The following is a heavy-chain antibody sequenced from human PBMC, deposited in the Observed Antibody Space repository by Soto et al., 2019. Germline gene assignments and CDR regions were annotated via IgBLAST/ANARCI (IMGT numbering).Heavy chain of an antibody. V-gene: IGHV4-59*01. D-gene: IGHD3-10*01. Sequence: QVQLQESGPGLVKPSETLSLTCTVSGGSISSYYLTWIRQPPGKGLEWIGYIYYNGRTNYNPSLKSRVTISLDTSKKQFSLNLSSVTAADTAVYYCARGAEWFGGRMDVWGQGTTVTVSS. CDR3: ARGAEWFGGRMDV. J-gene: IGHJ6*02. CDR2: IYYNGRT. CDR1: GGSISSYY.